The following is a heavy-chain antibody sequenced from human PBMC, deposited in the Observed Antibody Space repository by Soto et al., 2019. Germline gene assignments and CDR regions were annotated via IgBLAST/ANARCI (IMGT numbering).Heavy chain of an antibody. CDR3: ARGDATKLVVTTYYGMDV. CDR1: GYTFTSYD. D-gene: IGHD4-17*01. V-gene: IGHV1-8*01. Sequence: ASVKVSCKASGYTFTSYDINWVRQATGQGLEWMGWMNPNSGNTGYAQKFQGRVTMTRNTSISTAYMELSSLRSEDTAVYYCARGDATKLVVTTYYGMDVWGQGTTVTVSS. CDR2: MNPNSGNT. J-gene: IGHJ6*02.